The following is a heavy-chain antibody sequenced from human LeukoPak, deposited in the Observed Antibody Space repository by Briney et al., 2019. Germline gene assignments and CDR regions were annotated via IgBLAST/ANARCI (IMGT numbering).Heavy chain of an antibody. CDR1: GGTFSSYA. CDR3: AGEGPRYGSGSFFDY. Sequence: GASVKVSCKASGGTFSSYAISWVRQAPGQGLEWMGGIIPIFGTANYAQKFQGRVTITADESTSTAYMELSSLRSEDTAVYYCAGEGPRYGSGSFFDYWGQGTLVTVSS. J-gene: IGHJ4*02. D-gene: IGHD3-10*01. V-gene: IGHV1-69*13. CDR2: IIPIFGTA.